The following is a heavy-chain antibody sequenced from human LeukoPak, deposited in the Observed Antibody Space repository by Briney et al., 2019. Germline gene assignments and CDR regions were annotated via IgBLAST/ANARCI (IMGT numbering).Heavy chain of an antibody. Sequence: GGSLRLSCAASGFTFTDYWTHWVRQAPGKGLVWVSRINGDGSGTSYADSVKGRFTISRDNAKNTVYLQMNSLRVEDTAVYYCTRDFYGIDYWGQGTLVTVSS. J-gene: IGHJ4*02. D-gene: IGHD3-10*01. V-gene: IGHV3-74*01. CDR3: TRDFYGIDY. CDR1: GFTFTDYW. CDR2: INGDGSGT.